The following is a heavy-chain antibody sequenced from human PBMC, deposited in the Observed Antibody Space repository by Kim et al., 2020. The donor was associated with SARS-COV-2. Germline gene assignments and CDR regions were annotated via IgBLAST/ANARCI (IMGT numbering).Heavy chain of an antibody. Sequence: SETLSLTCTVSGGSISGGTYYWSWIRQPAGKGLEWIGHVSISGDTYYNPSLKSRVTISVATSKNQFSLKLTSVTAADTAVYYCARVRVTILGVVIVPQYGLDVWGQGTTVTVSS. J-gene: IGHJ6*02. CDR1: GGSISGGTYY. D-gene: IGHD3-3*01. CDR3: ARVRVTILGVVIVPQYGLDV. CDR2: VSISGDT. V-gene: IGHV4-61*09.